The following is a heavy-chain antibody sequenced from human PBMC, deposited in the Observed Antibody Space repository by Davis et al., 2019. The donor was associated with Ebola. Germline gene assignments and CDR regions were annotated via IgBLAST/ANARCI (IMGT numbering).Heavy chain of an antibody. V-gene: IGHV3-9*01. CDR2: ISWNSGSI. CDR3: ARGSQRPDV. CDR1: GVTFDDYA. D-gene: IGHD3-16*01. J-gene: IGHJ6*04. Sequence: SLKISCAASGVTFDDYAMHWVRQAPGKGLEWVSGISWNSGSIGYADSVKGRFTISRDNAKNSLYLQMNSLRAEDTALYYCARGSQRPDVWGKGTTVTVSS.